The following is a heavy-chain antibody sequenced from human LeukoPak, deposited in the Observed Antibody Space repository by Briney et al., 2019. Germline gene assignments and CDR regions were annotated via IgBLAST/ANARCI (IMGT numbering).Heavy chain of an antibody. J-gene: IGHJ4*02. D-gene: IGHD1-26*01. CDR1: GFTFSNSA. CDR2: IIVGSGKT. CDR3: AAELYSGTYGRCCSFAF. V-gene: IGHV1-58*02. Sequence: SVKVSCKTSGFTFSNSAMQWVRQARGQRLEWIGWIIVGSGKTHYAQNFQERITITRDMSTNTAYMELSSLRSEDTAVYYCAAELYSGTYGRCCSFAFWGQGTLVTVPS.